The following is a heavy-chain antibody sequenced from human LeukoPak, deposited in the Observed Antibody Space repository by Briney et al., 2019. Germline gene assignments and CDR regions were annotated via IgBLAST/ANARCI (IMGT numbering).Heavy chain of an antibody. CDR3: ARYAGSDP. V-gene: IGHV3-74*01. CDR2: INNDGSST. CDR1: GFTFSSYW. J-gene: IGHJ5*02. Sequence: GGSLRLSCAASGFTFSSYWMHWVRQAPGKGPVWVSRINNDGSSTNYADSVKGRFTISRDNAKNTLYLQMNSLRAEDTAVYYCARYAGSDPWGQGTLVTVSS.